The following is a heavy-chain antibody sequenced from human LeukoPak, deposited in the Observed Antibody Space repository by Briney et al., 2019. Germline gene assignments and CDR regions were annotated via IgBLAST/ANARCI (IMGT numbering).Heavy chain of an antibody. CDR1: GGSISSSSYY. Sequence: PSETLSLTCTVSGGSISSSSYYWGWIRQPPGKGLEWIRSIYYSGSTYYNPSLKSRVTISVDTSKNQFSLKLSSVTAADAAVYYCARDPRRGGYTLFDYWGQGTLVTVSS. CDR3: ARDPRRGGYTLFDY. J-gene: IGHJ4*02. CDR2: IYYSGST. D-gene: IGHD5-12*01. V-gene: IGHV4-39*07.